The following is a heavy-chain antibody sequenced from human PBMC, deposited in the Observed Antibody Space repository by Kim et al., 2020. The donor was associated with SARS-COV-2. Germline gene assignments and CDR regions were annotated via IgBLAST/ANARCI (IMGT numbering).Heavy chain of an antibody. J-gene: IGHJ6*03. CDR3: AKSGLPYYYYMDV. D-gene: IGHD4-17*01. V-gene: IGHV3-23*01. Sequence: YADSGKGRYTISRDNSKTPLYLQMNSLRAEDTAVYYCAKSGLPYYYYMDVWGKGTTVTVSS.